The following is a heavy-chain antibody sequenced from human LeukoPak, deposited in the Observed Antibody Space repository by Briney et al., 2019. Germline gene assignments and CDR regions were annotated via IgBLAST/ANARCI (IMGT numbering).Heavy chain of an antibody. J-gene: IGHJ4*02. D-gene: IGHD3-3*01. CDR2: ISSSSYI. CDR1: GFTFSSYS. Sequence: GGSLRLSCAASGFTFSSYSMNWVRQAPGKGLEWVSSISSSSYIYYADSVKGRFTISRDNAKNSLYLQMSSLRAEDTAVYYCARYDPSGPISYWGQGTLLTVSS. V-gene: IGHV3-21*01. CDR3: ARYDPSGPISY.